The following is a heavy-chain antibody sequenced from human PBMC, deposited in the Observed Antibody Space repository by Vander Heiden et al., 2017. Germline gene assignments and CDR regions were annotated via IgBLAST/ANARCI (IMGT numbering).Heavy chain of an antibody. V-gene: IGHV3-9*01. CDR2: ISWNSGSI. D-gene: IGHD1-26*01. CDR3: AKDLSGSSDAFDI. J-gene: IGHJ3*02. CDR1: GFTFDDYA. Sequence: GFTFDDYAMHWVRQAPGKGLEWVSGISWNSGSIGYADSVKGRFTISRDNAKNPLYLQMNSLRAEDTALYYCAKDLSGSSDAFDIWGQGTMVTVSS.